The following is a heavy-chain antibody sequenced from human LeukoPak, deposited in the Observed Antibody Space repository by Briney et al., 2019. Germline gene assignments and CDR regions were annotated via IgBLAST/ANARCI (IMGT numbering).Heavy chain of an antibody. V-gene: IGHV3-30*04. CDR1: QFTFSNYA. Sequence: GGSLRLSCAASQFTFSNYAFHWVRQAPGKGLEWVALITYDGGKKDYADSVKGRFTISRDNSKNTLYLQMNSLRPEDTAAYFCAKARSGVSWAFDIWGQGTMVTVS. CDR3: AKARSGVSWAFDI. J-gene: IGHJ3*02. CDR2: ITYDGGKK. D-gene: IGHD3-10*01.